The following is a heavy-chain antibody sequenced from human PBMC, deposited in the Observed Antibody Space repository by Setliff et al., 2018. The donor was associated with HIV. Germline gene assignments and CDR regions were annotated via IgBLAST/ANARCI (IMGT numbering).Heavy chain of an antibody. D-gene: IGHD6-19*01. CDR3: ARGRGLYSSGYYIDY. V-gene: IGHV1-3*01. J-gene: IGHJ4*02. Sequence: ASVKVSCKTSGYSFTSYTMHWLRQAPGQRPEWMGWINVVTVNTKYSLKLQGRVTITRDTSATAVYMELRSLRSEDTAVYYCARGRGLYSSGYYIDYWGRGTLVTSPQ. CDR2: INVVTVNT. CDR1: GYSFTSYT.